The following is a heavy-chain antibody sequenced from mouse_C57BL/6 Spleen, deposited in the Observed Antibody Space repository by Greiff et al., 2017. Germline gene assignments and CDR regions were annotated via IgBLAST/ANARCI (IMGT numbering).Heavy chain of an antibody. V-gene: IGHV1-52*01. CDR3: ARRGDYAMDY. CDR2: IDPSDSET. CDR1: GYTFTSYW. J-gene: IGHJ4*01. Sequence: QVQLQQPGAELVRPGSSVKLSCKASGYTFTSYWMHWVKQRPIQGLEWIGNIDPSDSETQYNQKFKDKATLTVDNSSSTAYMQLSSLTAEDSAVYYCARRGDYAMDYWGQGTSVTVSS.